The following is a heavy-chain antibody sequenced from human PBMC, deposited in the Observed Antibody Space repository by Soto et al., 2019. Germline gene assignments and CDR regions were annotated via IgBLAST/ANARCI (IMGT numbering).Heavy chain of an antibody. Sequence: SETLSLTCTVSGGSISSYYWSWIRQPAGKGLEWIGRIYTSGSTNYNPSLKSRVTMSVDTSKNQFSLKLSSVTAADTAVYYCARGYCSSTSCYPWWFDPWGQGTLVTVSS. CDR2: IYTSGST. CDR1: GGSISSYY. V-gene: IGHV4-4*07. J-gene: IGHJ5*02. D-gene: IGHD2-2*01. CDR3: ARGYCSSTSCYPWWFDP.